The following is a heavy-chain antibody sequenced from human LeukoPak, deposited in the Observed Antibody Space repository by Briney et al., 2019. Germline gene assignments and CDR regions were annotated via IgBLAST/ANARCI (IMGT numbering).Heavy chain of an antibody. Sequence: GGSLRLSCAASGFIFSRYEMNWVRQAPGKGLEWVSYISSSGSRIYYADSVKGRFTISRDNANNSVFLQMNSLRAEDTAVYYCARDHDDWEINYGMDVWGKGTTVTVSS. CDR3: ARDHDDWEINYGMDV. CDR2: ISSSGSRI. V-gene: IGHV3-48*03. CDR1: GFIFSRYE. J-gene: IGHJ6*04. D-gene: IGHD3-9*01.